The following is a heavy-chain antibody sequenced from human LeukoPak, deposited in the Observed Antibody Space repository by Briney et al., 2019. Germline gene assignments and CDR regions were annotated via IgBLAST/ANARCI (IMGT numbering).Heavy chain of an antibody. CDR2: ISGSGSTT. D-gene: IGHD1-26*01. CDR3: AKNTGTGGSNSLDY. V-gene: IGHV3-23*01. J-gene: IGHJ4*02. CDR1: GFTFSSYA. Sequence: GGSLRLSCAATGFTFSSYAMSWVRQAPGKGLEWVSGISGSGSTTYYADSVRGRFTISRDNSKNTQHLQMNSLRAEDTAVYYCAKNTGTGGSNSLDYWGQGTLVTVS.